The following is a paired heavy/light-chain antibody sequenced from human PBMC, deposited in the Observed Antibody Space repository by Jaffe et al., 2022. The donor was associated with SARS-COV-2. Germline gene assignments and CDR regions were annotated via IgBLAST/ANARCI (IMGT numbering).Light chain of an antibody. CDR3: MQALQTPLT. CDR1: QSLLRINGYNY. V-gene: IGKV2-28*01. J-gene: IGKJ4*01. Sequence: DIVMTQSPLSLPVTPGEPASISCRSSQSLLRINGYNYLDWYLQKPGQSPQLLIYLGSNRASGVPDRFSGSGSGTDFTLKISRVEAEDVGVYYCMQALQTPLTFGGGTKVEIK. CDR2: LGS.
Heavy chain of an antibody. Sequence: QVQLQESGPGLVKPSGTLSLTCAVSGVSISSNNWWSWVRQPPGKGLEWIGKVHHSGSANYNPSLRSRVTMSVDKSKNQFSLKLSSATAADTATYYCARIVSDYDPGVDFWGQGILVTVSS. CDR1: GVSISSNNW. J-gene: IGHJ4*02. D-gene: IGHD3-3*01. CDR2: VHHSGSA. CDR3: ARIVSDYDPGVDF. V-gene: IGHV4-4*02.